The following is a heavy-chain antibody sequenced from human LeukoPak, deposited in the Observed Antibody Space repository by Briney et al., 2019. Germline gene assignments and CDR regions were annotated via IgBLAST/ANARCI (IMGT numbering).Heavy chain of an antibody. J-gene: IGHJ4*02. CDR2: IYHSGST. Sequence: PSETLSLTCTVSGGSISSGDYYWSWIRQPPGKGLEWIGEIYHSGSTNYNPSLKSRVTISVDKSKNQFSLKLSSVTAADTAVYYCARASAVAGNWDWGQGTLVTVSS. CDR3: ARASAVAGNWD. D-gene: IGHD6-19*01. V-gene: IGHV4-39*07. CDR1: GGSISSGDYY.